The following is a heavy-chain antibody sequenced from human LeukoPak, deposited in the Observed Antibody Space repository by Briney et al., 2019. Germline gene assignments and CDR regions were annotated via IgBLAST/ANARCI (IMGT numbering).Heavy chain of an antibody. Sequence: PGGSPRLSCAASGFTFRNYVIHWVRQAPGKGLEWVAVTSSDLNVKLYADSVKGRFTISRDNSRSTLYLQMNSLRPEDTAIYYCAREGYYGSGSPPSLYFDHWGQGTLVTVSS. J-gene: IGHJ4*02. CDR2: TSSDLNVK. CDR3: AREGYYGSGSPPSLYFDH. CDR1: GFTFRNYV. V-gene: IGHV3-30-3*01. D-gene: IGHD3-10*01.